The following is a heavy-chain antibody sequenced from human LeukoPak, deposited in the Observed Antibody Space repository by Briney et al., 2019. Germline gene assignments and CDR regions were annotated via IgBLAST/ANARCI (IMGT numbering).Heavy chain of an antibody. V-gene: IGHV3-30*04. CDR2: ISYDGSNK. CDR3: ARVHSGSYPAGIDY. CDR1: GFTFSSYA. Sequence: GGSLRLSCAASGFTFSSYAMHWVRQAPGKGLEWVAVISYDGSNKYYADSVKGRFTISRDNSKNTLYLQMNSLRAEDTAVYYCARVHSGSYPAGIDYWGQGTLVTVSS. D-gene: IGHD1-26*01. J-gene: IGHJ4*02.